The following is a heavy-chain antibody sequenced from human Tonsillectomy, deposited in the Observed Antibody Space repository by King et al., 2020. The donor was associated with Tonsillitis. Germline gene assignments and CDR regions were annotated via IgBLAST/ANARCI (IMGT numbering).Heavy chain of an antibody. CDR3: ARDDRGMTTETPFHK. V-gene: IGHV5-10-1*03. CDR2: IDPSDSYT. Sequence: VQLVESGAEVKKPGESLRISCTGSGYSFPSYWISWVRQVPGKGLEWMGSIDPSDSYTNYGPSFEGHVTISADNSIATAYLQWSSLKASDTAMYYCARDDRGMTTETPFHKWRQGTRVTVSS. CDR1: GYSFPSYW. D-gene: IGHD3-10*02. J-gene: IGHJ4*02.